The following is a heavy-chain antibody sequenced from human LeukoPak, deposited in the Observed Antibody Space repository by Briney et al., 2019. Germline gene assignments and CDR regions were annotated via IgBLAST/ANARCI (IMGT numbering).Heavy chain of an antibody. V-gene: IGHV3-23*01. J-gene: IGHJ5*02. CDR1: GFTFSSYA. D-gene: IGHD6-19*01. Sequence: GGSLRLSCAAPGFTFSSYAMSWVRQAPGKGLEWVSAISGSGGSTYYADSVKGRFTISRDNSKNTFYLQMNSLRAEDTAVYYCAKGSGSGWYGWFAPWGQGTLVTVSS. CDR2: ISGSGGST. CDR3: AKGSGSGWYGWFAP.